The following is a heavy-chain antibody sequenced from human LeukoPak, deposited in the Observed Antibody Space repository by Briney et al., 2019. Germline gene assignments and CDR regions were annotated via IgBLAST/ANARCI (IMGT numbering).Heavy chain of an antibody. V-gene: IGHV3-11*01. CDR3: ARDLYDSSGYYAPFDY. Sequence: GGSLRLSCAASGFTLSDYYMSWIRQAPGKGLEWVSYISSSGSTIYYADSVKGRFTISRDNAKNSLYLQMNSLRAEDTAVYYCARDLYDSSGYYAPFDYWGQGTLVTVSS. D-gene: IGHD3-22*01. CDR2: ISSSGSTI. J-gene: IGHJ4*02. CDR1: GFTLSDYY.